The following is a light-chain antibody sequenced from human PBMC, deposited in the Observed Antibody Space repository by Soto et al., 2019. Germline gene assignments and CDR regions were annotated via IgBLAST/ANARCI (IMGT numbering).Light chain of an antibody. Sequence: IVMTQSPATLSVSPGERVTLSCRASQNIYSNIAWYQQRPGQAPRLLIYGASTRATGIPARFSGSGSGTEFTLTISSLQSEEFAGYYCQQYNNWPATFGQGTKVDI. J-gene: IGKJ1*01. CDR1: QNIYSN. CDR3: QQYNNWPAT. CDR2: GAS. V-gene: IGKV3-15*01.